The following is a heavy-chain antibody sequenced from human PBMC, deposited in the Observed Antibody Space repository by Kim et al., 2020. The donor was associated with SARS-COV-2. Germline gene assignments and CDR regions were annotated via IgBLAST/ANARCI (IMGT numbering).Heavy chain of an antibody. V-gene: IGHV3-9*01. CDR3: AKAGRGYSYGYVRGYYYYGMDV. CDR1: GFTFGDYA. J-gene: IGHJ6*02. Sequence: GGSLRLSCAASGFTFGDYAMHWVRQAPGKGLEWVSGISWNSGSIGYADSVKGRFTISRDNAKNSLYLQMNSLRAEDTALYYCAKAGRGYSYGYVRGYYYYGMDVWGQGTTVTVSS. CDR2: ISWNSGSI. D-gene: IGHD5-18*01.